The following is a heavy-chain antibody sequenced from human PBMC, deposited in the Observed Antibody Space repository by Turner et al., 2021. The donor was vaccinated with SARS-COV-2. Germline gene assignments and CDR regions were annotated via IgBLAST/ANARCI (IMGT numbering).Heavy chain of an antibody. CDR1: GFTFSSYA. CDR3: AKADRVMIVVVITLFDY. J-gene: IGHJ4*02. D-gene: IGHD3-22*01. CDR2: ISGSGGRT. Sequence: EVQLLESGGGLVQPGGSLRRSCAASGFTFSSYAMSWVRQAPGKGLEWVSAISGSGGRTCYADSVKGRFTISRDNSKNTLYLQMNSLRAEDTAVYYCAKADRVMIVVVITLFDYWGQGTLVTVSS. V-gene: IGHV3-23*01.